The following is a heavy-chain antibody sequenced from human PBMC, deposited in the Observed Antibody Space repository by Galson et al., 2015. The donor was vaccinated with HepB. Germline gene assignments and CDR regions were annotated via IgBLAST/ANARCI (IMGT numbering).Heavy chain of an antibody. CDR2: IKRDGREK. CDR3: TRPGYGSSWFLDYAHGVDV. J-gene: IGHJ6*02. Sequence: SLRLSCAASGFTFSNYWMSWVRQAPGKGLEWVANIKRDGREKHYVDSVKGRFTNPRDNAKNSLYLQMNSLRAEDTAVYYCTRPGYGSSWFLDYAHGVDVWGQGTRSSSP. CDR1: GFTFSNYW. D-gene: IGHD3/OR15-3a*01. V-gene: IGHV3-7*03.